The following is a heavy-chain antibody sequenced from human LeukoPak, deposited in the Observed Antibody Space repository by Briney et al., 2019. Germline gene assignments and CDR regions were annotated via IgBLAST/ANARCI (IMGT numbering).Heavy chain of an antibody. D-gene: IGHD6-13*01. J-gene: IGHJ4*02. CDR3: ARHRRPHGDGSSWYSCDY. CDR1: GGSFSGYY. V-gene: IGHV4-34*01. CDR2: INHSGST. Sequence: SETLSLACAVYGGSFSGYYWSWIRQPPGKGLEWIGEINHSGSTNYNPSLKSRVTISVDTSKNQFSLKLSSVTAADTAVYYCARHRRPHGDGSSWYSCDYWGQGTLVTVSS.